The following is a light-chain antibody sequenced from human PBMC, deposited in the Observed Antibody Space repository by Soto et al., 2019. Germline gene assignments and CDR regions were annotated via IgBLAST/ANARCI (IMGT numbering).Light chain of an antibody. CDR2: STS. V-gene: IGLV7-43*01. CDR1: TGAVTGAVH. Sequence: QAVVTQEPSLTVSPGGTVTLTCASSTGAVTGAVHPNWLQQKPGQAPRPLIYSTSSKQSWTPARFSGSLLGGKAALTLSRAQPEDEGNYYCLLYFSDSLVFGGGTQLTVL. CDR3: LLYFSDSLV. J-gene: IGLJ3*02.